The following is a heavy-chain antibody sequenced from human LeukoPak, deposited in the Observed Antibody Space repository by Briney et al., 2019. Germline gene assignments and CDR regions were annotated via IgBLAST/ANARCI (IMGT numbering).Heavy chain of an antibody. J-gene: IGHJ4*02. D-gene: IGHD5-18*01. CDR1: GFTVSTNY. CDR3: ARGLLRDGYTYTYSFDY. Sequence: GGSLRLSCAASGFTVSTNYMNWVRQAPGKGLEWVSVVYMGGTTYYADSAKGRFTISRDSTKNTIYLQMNNLRAEDTAVYYCARGLLRDGYTYTYSFDYWGQGALVTVSS. CDR2: VYMGGTT. V-gene: IGHV3-66*01.